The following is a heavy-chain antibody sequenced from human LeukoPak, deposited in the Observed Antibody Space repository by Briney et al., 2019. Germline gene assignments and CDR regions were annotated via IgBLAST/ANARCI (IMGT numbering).Heavy chain of an antibody. CDR1: GFTFGSPW. J-gene: IGHJ4*02. D-gene: IGHD3-16*02. Sequence: PGGSLRFSCAASGFTFGSPWMHWVRQAPGKGLVWVSRINSDGSATAYADSVKGRFTISRDNAENTLYLQMNSLRAEDTAVYYCARGTAGYHSSYFDYWGQGTLVTVSS. CDR3: ARGTAGYHSSYFDY. V-gene: IGHV3-74*01. CDR2: INSDGSAT.